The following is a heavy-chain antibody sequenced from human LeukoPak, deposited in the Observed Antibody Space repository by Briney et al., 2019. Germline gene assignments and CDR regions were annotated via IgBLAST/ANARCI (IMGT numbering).Heavy chain of an antibody. CDR2: IYYSGST. CDR3: ARDQGGAFDI. V-gene: IGHV4-39*02. CDR1: GGSIRSSSYY. Sequence: SETLSLTCTVSGGSIRSSSYYRGWIRQPPGKGLEWIGSIYYSGSTYYNPSLKSRVTISVDTSKNQFSLKLSSVTAADTAVYYCARDQGGAFDIWGQGTMVTVSS. J-gene: IGHJ3*02. D-gene: IGHD3-16*01.